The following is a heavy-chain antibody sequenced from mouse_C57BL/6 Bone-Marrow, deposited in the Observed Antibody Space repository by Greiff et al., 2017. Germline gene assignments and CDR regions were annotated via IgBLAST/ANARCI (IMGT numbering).Heavy chain of an antibody. Sequence: VQLQQSGAELARPGASVKMSCKASGYTFTSYTMHWVKQRPGQGLEWIGYINPSSGYTKYNQKFKDKATLTADKSSSTAYMQLSSLTSEDSAVYYCARGYDYDYAMDDWGQGTSVTVSS. CDR1: GYTFTSYT. V-gene: IGHV1-4*01. CDR2: INPSSGYT. J-gene: IGHJ4*01. D-gene: IGHD2-4*01. CDR3: ARGYDYDYAMDD.